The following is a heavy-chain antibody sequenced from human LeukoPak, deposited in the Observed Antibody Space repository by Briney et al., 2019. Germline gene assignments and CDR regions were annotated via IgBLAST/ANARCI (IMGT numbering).Heavy chain of an antibody. Sequence: GGSLRLSCAASGFTFSSYGMSWVRQAQGQGLEWVSSISGSGGSTYYADSVKGPFTISRDNSKNMLYLQMNSLRAEDTAVYYCAKDHKYYYGSGSAQSYYFDYWGQGTLVTVSS. CDR3: AKDHKYYYGSGSAQSYYFDY. D-gene: IGHD3-10*01. CDR2: ISGSGGST. CDR1: GFTFSSYG. J-gene: IGHJ4*02. V-gene: IGHV3-23*01.